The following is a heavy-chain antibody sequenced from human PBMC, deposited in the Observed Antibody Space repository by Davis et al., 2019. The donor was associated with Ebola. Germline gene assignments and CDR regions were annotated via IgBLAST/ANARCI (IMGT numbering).Heavy chain of an antibody. Sequence: PSENLSLTCAVYGGSFSGYYWSGIRQSPGKGLEWIGEINHSGSTNYNPSFKRRVTMSIDTSKNHFSLKLSSVTAADTAFYYCSIGGTVVHWDIWGQGTMVTVSS. V-gene: IGHV4-34*01. CDR1: GGSFSGYY. D-gene: IGHD3-22*01. J-gene: IGHJ3*02. CDR3: SIGGTVVHWDI. CDR2: INHSGST.